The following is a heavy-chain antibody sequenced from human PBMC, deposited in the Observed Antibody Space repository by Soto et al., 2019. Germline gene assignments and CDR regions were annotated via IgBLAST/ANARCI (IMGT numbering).Heavy chain of an antibody. CDR3: ARLLRAPFYFDC. D-gene: IGHD3-3*01. CDR1: GGSISSSIYY. J-gene: IGHJ4*02. CDR2: IYYSVST. Sequence: SETLSLTCTVSGGSISSSIYYWGWILQPPGKGLEWIGSIYYSVSTYYNPSLKSRVTISVDTSKNQFSLKLSSVTAADTAVYYCARLLRAPFYFDCWGQGKMVTVSP. V-gene: IGHV4-39*01.